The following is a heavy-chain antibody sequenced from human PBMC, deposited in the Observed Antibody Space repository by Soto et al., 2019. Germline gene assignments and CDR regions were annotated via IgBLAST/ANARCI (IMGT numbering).Heavy chain of an antibody. CDR3: ARAIVVVVAARDDNWFDP. V-gene: IGHV1-69*13. CDR1: GGTFSSYA. Sequence: SVKVSCKXSGGTFSSYAISWVRQAPGQGLEWMGGIIPIFGTANYAQKFQGRVTITADESTSTAYMELSSLRSEDTAVYYCARAIVVVVAARDDNWFDPWGQGTLVTVSS. CDR2: IIPIFGTA. J-gene: IGHJ5*02. D-gene: IGHD2-15*01.